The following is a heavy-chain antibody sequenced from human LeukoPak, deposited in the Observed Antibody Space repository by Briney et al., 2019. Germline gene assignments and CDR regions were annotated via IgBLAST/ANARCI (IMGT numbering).Heavy chain of an antibody. CDR2: IYTSGST. CDR1: GGSISSYY. D-gene: IGHD3-22*01. J-gene: IGHJ2*01. V-gene: IGHV4-4*07. Sequence: SETLSLTCTVSGGSISSYYWSWIRQPAGKGLEWIGRIYTSGSTNYNPSLKSRVTMSVDTSKNQFSLKLSSVTAADTAVYYCARAPDYYASSGSHYWYCDLWVRDTLVTVSS. CDR3: ARAPDYYASSGSHYWYCDL.